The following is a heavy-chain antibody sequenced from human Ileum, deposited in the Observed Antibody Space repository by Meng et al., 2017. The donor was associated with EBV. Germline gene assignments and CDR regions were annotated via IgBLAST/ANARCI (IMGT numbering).Heavy chain of an antibody. Sequence: QVPLQESGPGLVEPAGTLSLTCAVSGGYFSSSNWWSWVRQTPGKGLEWIGEISHSGSTHYNPSLKSRVTISVDKSKNQFSLKLSSVTAADTAVYYCARASVGTTPGDYWGQGSLVTVAS. CDR3: ARASVGTTPGDY. D-gene: IGHD1-26*01. CDR1: GGYFSSSNW. CDR2: ISHSGST. J-gene: IGHJ4*02. V-gene: IGHV4-4*02.